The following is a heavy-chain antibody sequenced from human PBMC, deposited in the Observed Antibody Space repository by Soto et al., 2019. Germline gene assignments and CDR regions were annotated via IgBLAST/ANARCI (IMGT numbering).Heavy chain of an antibody. CDR3: ALRNTRSYFDY. J-gene: IGHJ4*02. CDR1: GFTFSSYA. CDR2: IGASGAGT. D-gene: IGHD1-26*01. V-gene: IGHV3-23*01. Sequence: EVQLLESGGGLVQPGGSLRLSCAASGFTFSSYAMSWVRQAPGKGLEWVSGIGASGAGTYYADSVKGRFTISRDNSKNTLHLQMNSLRADDTAVYYCALRNTRSYFDYWGQGTLVTVSS.